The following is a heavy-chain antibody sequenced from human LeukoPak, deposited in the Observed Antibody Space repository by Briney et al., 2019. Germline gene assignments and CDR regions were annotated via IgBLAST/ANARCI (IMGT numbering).Heavy chain of an antibody. CDR3: ATSPYCSNGICFTRWYFDL. CDR2: IYYSGST. D-gene: IGHD2-8*01. J-gene: IGHJ2*01. Sequence: PSETLSLTCTVSGGSISSYYWSWIRQPPGKGLEWIGYIYYSGSTKYNPSLKSRVTISVDTSKNQFSLQLTSVTAADTAVYYCATSPYCSNGICFTRWYFDLWGRGTLVTVS. V-gene: IGHV4-59*01. CDR1: GGSISSYY.